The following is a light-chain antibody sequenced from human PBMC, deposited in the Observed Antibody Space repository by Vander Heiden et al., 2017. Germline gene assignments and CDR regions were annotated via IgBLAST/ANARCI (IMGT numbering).Light chain of an antibody. V-gene: IGLV2-14*01. CDR1: SSDIGSYNY. CDR2: DVS. Sequence: QSALTQPASGPGSPGQSTTISCTGTSSDIGSYNYVSWYQQHPGKAPKLIIYDVSDRPSGVSTRFSGSKSGNAASLTISSLQAEDEADYYCTSYTSSNTWVFGGGTKLTVL. J-gene: IGLJ3*02. CDR3: TSYTSSNTWV.